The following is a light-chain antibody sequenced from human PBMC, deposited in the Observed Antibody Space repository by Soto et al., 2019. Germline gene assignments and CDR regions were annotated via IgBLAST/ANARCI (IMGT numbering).Light chain of an antibody. CDR3: QQCDDWPRT. CDR1: QSVGNN. Sequence: EIVMTQSPATLSVSPGERATLSGRASQSVGNNLAWYQQKPGQAPRLLIHGASIRATGVPDRFSGSGSGTEFTLTIGSLQSEDFAVYYCQQCDDWPRTFGQGTKVEIK. V-gene: IGKV3-15*01. J-gene: IGKJ1*01. CDR2: GAS.